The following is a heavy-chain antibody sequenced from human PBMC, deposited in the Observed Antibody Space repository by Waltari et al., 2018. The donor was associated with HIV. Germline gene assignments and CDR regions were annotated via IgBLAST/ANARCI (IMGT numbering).Heavy chain of an antibody. D-gene: IGHD3-10*01. CDR3: ARQGNTGTYFGGHR. CDR1: GFTLTDSP. J-gene: IGHJ4*02. CDR2: LWPDGNTR. V-gene: IGHV3-33*01. Sequence: QVHLVESGGTVVQPGKSLRLSCVTDGFTLTDSPMSWFRQTPGAGLQWVAILWPDGNTRFYAPFVRGRFSISRDNTKKTVFLQMRALRADDTGVYFCARQGNTGTYFGGHRWGRGT.